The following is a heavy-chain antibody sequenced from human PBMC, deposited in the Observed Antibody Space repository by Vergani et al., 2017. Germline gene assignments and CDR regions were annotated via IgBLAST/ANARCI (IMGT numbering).Heavy chain of an antibody. D-gene: IGHD6-13*01. CDR3: ARDTYSSSWEYYYYYYGMDV. CDR2: IKQDGSEK. Sequence: EVQLVESGGGLVQPGGSLRLSCAASGFTFSRYWMSWVRQAPGKGLEWVANIKQDGSEKYYVDSVKGRFTISRDNAKNSLYLQMNSLRAEDTAVYYCARDTYSSSWEYYYYYYGMDVWGQGTTVTVSS. CDR1: GFTFSRYW. J-gene: IGHJ6*02. V-gene: IGHV3-7*01.